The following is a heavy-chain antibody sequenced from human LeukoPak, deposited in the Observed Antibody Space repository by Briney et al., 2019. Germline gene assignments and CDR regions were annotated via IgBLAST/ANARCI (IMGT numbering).Heavy chain of an antibody. CDR2: IYSSGST. CDR3: ARDVGQNSGSYP. V-gene: IGHV3-53*01. CDR1: GFTVSSNY. D-gene: IGHD1-26*01. Sequence: GGSLRLSCAASGFTVSSNYMSWVRQAPGKGLEWVSVIYSSGSTYYADSVKGRFTISRDNSKNTLYLQMNSRRAEDTAVYYCARDVGQNSGSYPWGQGTLVTVSS. J-gene: IGHJ5*02.